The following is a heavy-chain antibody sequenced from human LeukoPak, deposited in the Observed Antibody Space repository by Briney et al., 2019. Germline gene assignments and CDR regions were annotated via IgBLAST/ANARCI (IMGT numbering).Heavy chain of an antibody. CDR1: GFTFSTYW. Sequence: YPGGSLRLSCAASGFTFSTYWMSWVRQAPGKGLEWVANIKQDGSEKYYVDSVKGRFTISRDNAKNSLYLQMHSLRAEDTAVYYCARAGFYSSGDAFDIWGQGTMVTVSS. V-gene: IGHV3-7*05. CDR2: IKQDGSEK. D-gene: IGHD6-19*01. CDR3: ARAGFYSSGDAFDI. J-gene: IGHJ3*02.